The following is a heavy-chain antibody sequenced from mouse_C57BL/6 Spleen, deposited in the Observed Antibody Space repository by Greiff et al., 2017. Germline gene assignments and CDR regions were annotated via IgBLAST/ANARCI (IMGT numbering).Heavy chain of an antibody. D-gene: IGHD1-3*01. CDR1: GYTFTSYW. J-gene: IGHJ1*03. Sequence: QVQLKQPGAELVKPGASVKLSCKASGYTFTSYWMQWVKQRPGQGLEWIGEIDPSDSYTNYNQKFKGKATLTVDTSSSTAYMQLSSLPSEDFAVYYCARSGYYWYFDVWGTATTVTVSS. CDR3: ARSGYYWYFDV. CDR2: IDPSDSYT. V-gene: IGHV1-50*01.